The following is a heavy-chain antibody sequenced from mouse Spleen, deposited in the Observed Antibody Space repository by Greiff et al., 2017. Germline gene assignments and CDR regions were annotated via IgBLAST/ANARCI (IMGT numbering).Heavy chain of an antibody. CDR3: ARHLTGTYYFDY. CDR1: GFAFSSYD. J-gene: IGHJ2*01. CDR2: ISSGGGST. D-gene: IGHD4-1*01. Sequence: EVHLVESGGGLVKPGGSLKLSCAASGFAFSSYDMSWVRQTPEKRLEWVAYISSGGGSTYYPDTVKGRFTISRDNAKNTLYLQMSSLKSEDTAMYYCARHLTGTYYFDYWGQGTTLTVSS. V-gene: IGHV5-12-1*01.